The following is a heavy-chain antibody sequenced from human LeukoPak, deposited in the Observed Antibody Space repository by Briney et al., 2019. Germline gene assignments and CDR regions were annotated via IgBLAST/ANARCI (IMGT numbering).Heavy chain of an antibody. J-gene: IGHJ6*02. D-gene: IGHD3-10*01. Sequence: SQTLSLTCAISGDSVSSNSAAWNWIRQSPSRGLEWLGRTYYRSKWYNDYAVSVKSRITINPDTSKNQISLQLNSVTPEDTAVYYCARVYGSGSYGYYGMDVWGQGTTVTVSS. CDR3: ARVYGSGSYGYYGMDV. CDR2: TYYRSKWYN. V-gene: IGHV6-1*01. CDR1: GDSVSSNSAA.